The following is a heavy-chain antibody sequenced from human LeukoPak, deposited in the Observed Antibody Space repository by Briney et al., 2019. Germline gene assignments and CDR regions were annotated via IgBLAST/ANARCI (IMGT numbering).Heavy chain of an antibody. Sequence: GGSLRLSCAASGFTVSSYAMSWVRQAPGKGLEWVSAISGSGGSTYYADSVKGRFTISRDNSKNTLYLQMNSLRAEDTAVYYCAKDRSSSWYRDWFDPWGQGTLVTVSS. CDR3: AKDRSSSWYRDWFDP. J-gene: IGHJ5*02. V-gene: IGHV3-23*01. CDR2: ISGSGGST. D-gene: IGHD6-13*01. CDR1: GFTVSSYA.